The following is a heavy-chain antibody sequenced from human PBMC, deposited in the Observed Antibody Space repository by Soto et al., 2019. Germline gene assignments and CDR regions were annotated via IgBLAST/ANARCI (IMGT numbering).Heavy chain of an antibody. Sequence: QVQLVQSGAEVKKPGASVKVSCKASGYTFITYGGSWVRQAPGQGLDWLGWISTYNGNTRYAERLQGRVTMTTDTTPNTAYMELRNLRSDDTAVYYCARGPTDYYDNSANYFLDYWGQGTLVTVSS. J-gene: IGHJ4*02. V-gene: IGHV1-18*01. CDR1: GYTFITYG. CDR3: ARGPTDYYDNSANYFLDY. D-gene: IGHD3-22*01. CDR2: ISTYNGNT.